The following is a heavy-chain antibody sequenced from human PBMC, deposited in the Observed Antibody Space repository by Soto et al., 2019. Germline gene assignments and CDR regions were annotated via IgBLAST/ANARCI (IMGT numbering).Heavy chain of an antibody. Sequence: PGGSLRLSCAASGFTFSNAWMNWVRQAPGKGLEWVGHIKSKTDGGTTDYAAPVKGRFTISRDDSKNTLYLQMNSLKTEDTAVYYCTTRYSYGPEYYFDYWGQGTLVTVSS. CDR2: IKSKTDGGTT. J-gene: IGHJ4*02. CDR3: TTRYSYGPEYYFDY. V-gene: IGHV3-15*07. D-gene: IGHD5-18*01. CDR1: GFTFSNAW.